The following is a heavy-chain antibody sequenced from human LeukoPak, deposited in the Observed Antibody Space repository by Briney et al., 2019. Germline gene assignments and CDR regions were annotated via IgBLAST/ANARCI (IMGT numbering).Heavy chain of an antibody. V-gene: IGHV3-30*02. Sequence: PGGSLRLSCAASGFTFSSYGMHWVRQAPGKGLEWVAFIRYDGSNKYYADSVKGRFTISRDNSKNTLYLQMNSLRAEDTAVYYCARGALYYYGSGSYHHNWFDPWGQGTLVTVSS. CDR2: IRYDGSNK. CDR3: ARGALYYYGSGSYHHNWFDP. J-gene: IGHJ5*02. D-gene: IGHD3-10*01. CDR1: GFTFSSYG.